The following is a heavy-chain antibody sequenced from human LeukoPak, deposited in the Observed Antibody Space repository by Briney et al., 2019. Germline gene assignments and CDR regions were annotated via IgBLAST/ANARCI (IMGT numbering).Heavy chain of an antibody. CDR2: INPNSGGT. Sequence: ASVKVSCKASGYTFTGYYMHWVRQAPGQGLEWMGWINPNSGGTNYAQKFQGRVTMARDTSISTTYMELSRLRSDDTAVYYCASSPYYAQYYNMDYFDFRGQGTLVTGSS. CDR3: ASSPYYAQYYNMDYFDF. J-gene: IGHJ4*02. D-gene: IGHD3-10*01. V-gene: IGHV1-2*02. CDR1: GYTFTGYY.